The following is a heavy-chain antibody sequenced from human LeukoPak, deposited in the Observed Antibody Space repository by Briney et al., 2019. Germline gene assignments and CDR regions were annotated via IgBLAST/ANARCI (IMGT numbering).Heavy chain of an antibody. CDR1: SGYISSYY. D-gene: IGHD6-19*01. CDR2: IYDSGST. CDR3: ARDRYSSGWYSY. V-gene: IGHV4-59*01. J-gene: IGHJ4*02. Sequence: SETLSLTCTVSSGYISSYYWSWIRQPPGKGLEWIGYIYDSGSTNYNPSLKSRVTISVDTSKNQISLKLSSVTAADTAVYYCARDRYSSGWYSYWGQGTLVTVSS.